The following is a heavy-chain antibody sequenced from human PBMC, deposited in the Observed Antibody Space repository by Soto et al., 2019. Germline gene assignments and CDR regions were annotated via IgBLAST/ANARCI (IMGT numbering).Heavy chain of an antibody. CDR3: TTSSRGYFYDSRGYSHTFDI. CDR1: GFTFSNAW. D-gene: IGHD3-22*01. V-gene: IGHV3-15*07. CDR2: IKSKTDGGTT. Sequence: GGSLRLSCVASGFTFSNAWMNWVRQAPGKGLEWVGRIKSKTDGGTTDYAAPVKGRFTISRDDSKNTLYLQMNSLKTEDTAVYYCTTSSRGYFYDSRGYSHTFDIWGQGTMVTVSS. J-gene: IGHJ3*02.